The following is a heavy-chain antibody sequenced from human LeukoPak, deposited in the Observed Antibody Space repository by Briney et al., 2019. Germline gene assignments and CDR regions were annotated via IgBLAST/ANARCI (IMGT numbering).Heavy chain of an antibody. D-gene: IGHD3-22*01. CDR1: GYSFTGYW. CDR2: IYPGDSDT. V-gene: IGHV5-51*01. CDR3: ARQRSTAYYDSSGLPYDAFDI. J-gene: IGHJ3*02. Sequence: GESLKISCKGSGYSFTGYWIGWVRQMPGKGLEWMGIIYPGDSDTRYSPSFQGQVTISADKSISTAYLQWSSLKASDTAMYYCARQRSTAYYDSSGLPYDAFDIWGQGTMVTVSS.